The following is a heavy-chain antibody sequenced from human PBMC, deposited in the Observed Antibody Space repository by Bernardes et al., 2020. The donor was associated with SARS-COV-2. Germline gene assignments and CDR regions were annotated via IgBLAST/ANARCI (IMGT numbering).Heavy chain of an antibody. J-gene: IGHJ6*02. V-gene: IGHV3-74*01. CDR2: INSDGSST. CDR1: GFTFSSYW. Sequence: GGSLRLSCAASGFTFSSYWMHWVRQAPGKGLVWVSRINSDGSSTRYADSVKGRFTISRDNAKNTLYLQMNSLRAEDTAVYFCARDRRLVAGTSYYYYYYGMDVWGQGTTVTVSS. CDR3: ARDRRLVAGTSYYYYYYGMDV. D-gene: IGHD6-19*01.